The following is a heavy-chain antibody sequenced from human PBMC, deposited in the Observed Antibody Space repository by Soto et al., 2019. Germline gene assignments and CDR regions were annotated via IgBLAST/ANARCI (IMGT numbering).Heavy chain of an antibody. CDR3: ARLIGNSWLDS. Sequence: SETLSLTCTVSGGSISSSSYSWGWVRQPPGKGLEWIATIYYTGNTYYNPSLMSRITISPDTSSNQFSLQLNSVTPDDTAVYYCARLIGNSWLDSWGQGTLVTVSS. V-gene: IGHV4-39*01. CDR1: GGSISSSSYS. J-gene: IGHJ5*01. CDR2: IYYTGNT.